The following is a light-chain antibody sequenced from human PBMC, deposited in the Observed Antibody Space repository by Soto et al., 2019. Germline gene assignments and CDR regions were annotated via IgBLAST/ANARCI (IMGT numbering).Light chain of an antibody. CDR1: QSISSW. V-gene: IGKV1-5*03. CDR2: KAS. J-gene: IGKJ4*01. CDR3: QQYNSSPLT. Sequence: DIQMTQSPSTLSASVGDRVTITCRASQSISSWLAWYQQKPGKATKLLIYKASSLESGVPSRFSGSGSGTEFTLTISSLQPDDFATYYCQQYNSSPLTFGGGTKVEIK.